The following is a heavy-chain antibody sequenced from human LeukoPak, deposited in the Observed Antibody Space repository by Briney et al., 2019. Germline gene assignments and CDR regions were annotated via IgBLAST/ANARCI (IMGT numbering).Heavy chain of an antibody. J-gene: IGHJ3*02. D-gene: IGHD3-22*01. CDR3: ARDLTYYHDSSGYYYDAFDI. Sequence: GGSLRLSCEASGFAFSGYGMHWVRQAPGKGLEWVANIKEDGSETYCVDSVKGRFTISRDNARNSLFLQMNSLRAEDTAVYHCARDLTYYHDSSGYYYDAFDIWGQGTMVTVSS. CDR1: GFAFSGYG. CDR2: IKEDGSET. V-gene: IGHV3-7*01.